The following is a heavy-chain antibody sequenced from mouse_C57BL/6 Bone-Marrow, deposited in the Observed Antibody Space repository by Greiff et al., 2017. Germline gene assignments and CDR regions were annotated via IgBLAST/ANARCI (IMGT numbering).Heavy chain of an antibody. J-gene: IGHJ4*01. CDR3: ARGEFDDGYDNYYAMDY. CDR1: GYTFTSYW. CDR2: IYPGSGST. V-gene: IGHV1-55*01. D-gene: IGHD2-2*01. Sequence: QVQLQQPGAELVKPGASVKMSCKASGYTFTSYWITWVKQRPGQGLEWIGDIYPGSGSTNYNEKFKSKATLTVDTSSSTAYMQLSSLTSEDSAVYYCARGEFDDGYDNYYAMDYWGQGTSVTVSS.